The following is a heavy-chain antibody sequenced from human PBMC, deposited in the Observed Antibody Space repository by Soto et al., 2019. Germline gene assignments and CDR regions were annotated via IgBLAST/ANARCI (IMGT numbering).Heavy chain of an antibody. CDR2: ISAYNVNI. D-gene: IGHD2-2*01. CDR1: GYTFISYG. Sequence: QIQLVQSGAEVKKPGASVKVSCKASGYTFISYGISWVRQAPGQGLEWIGWISAYNVNIKYAQEFEGRVTVTTDSSTTTAYMELRSLRSDDTAVYYCAREDCSGTSCYPGDIWGQGTMVTVSS. V-gene: IGHV1-18*01. CDR3: AREDCSGTSCYPGDI. J-gene: IGHJ3*02.